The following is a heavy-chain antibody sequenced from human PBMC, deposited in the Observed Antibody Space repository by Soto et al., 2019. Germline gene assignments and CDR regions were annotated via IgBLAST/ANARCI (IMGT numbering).Heavy chain of an antibody. V-gene: IGHV1-18*01. CDR2: ISAYNGNT. CDR1: GYTFTSYG. J-gene: IGHJ4*02. D-gene: IGHD6-19*01. CDR3: ASITLGYSSGWYYYY. Sequence: GASVKVSCKASGYTFTSYGISWVRQAPGQGLEWMGWISAYNGNTNYAQKLQGRVTMTTDTSTSTAYMELRSLRSDDTAVYYCASITLGYSSGWYYYYWGKGTLVTVSS.